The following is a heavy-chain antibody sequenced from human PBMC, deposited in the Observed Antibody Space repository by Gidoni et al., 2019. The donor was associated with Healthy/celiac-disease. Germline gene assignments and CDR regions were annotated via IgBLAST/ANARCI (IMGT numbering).Heavy chain of an antibody. CDR3: VGAVVSATIDY. CDR2: IRSKAYGGNT. CDR1: GFTFGDYA. J-gene: IGHJ4*02. V-gene: IGHV3-49*04. D-gene: IGHD3-16*01. Sequence: EVQLVESGGGLVQPGRSLRLSCTASGFTFGDYAMRWVRQAPGKGLEWVGFIRSKAYGGNTEYAASVKGRFTISRDDYKSIAYLQMNSLKAEDTAVYYCVGAVVSATIDYWGQGTLVTVSS.